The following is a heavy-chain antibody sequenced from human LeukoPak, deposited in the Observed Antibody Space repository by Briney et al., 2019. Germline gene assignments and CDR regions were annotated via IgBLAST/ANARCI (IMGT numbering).Heavy chain of an antibody. J-gene: IGHJ4*02. CDR2: SSVDGTVT. Sequence: GGSLRLSCSASGFPLTDYAIQWLRRAPEKALEYFSASSVDGTVTFYANSVRGRFTIPRDNSKNTLYLQMTNLRIEDTAVYYCVRKGWFSGAIDNWGQGTLVTVSS. V-gene: IGHV3-64D*06. CDR1: GFPLTDYA. D-gene: IGHD6-19*01. CDR3: VRKGWFSGAIDN.